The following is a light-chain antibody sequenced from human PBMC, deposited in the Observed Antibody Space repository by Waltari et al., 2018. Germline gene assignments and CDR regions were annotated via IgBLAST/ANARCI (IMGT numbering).Light chain of an antibody. CDR3: AAWDDSLNGVV. V-gene: IGLV1-36*01. Sequence: QSVLTQPPSVSEAPRQRVTISCSGSSSNLGNHAVNWYQQLPGKAPKLLIYYDDLLPSGVSDRFSGSKSGTSASLAISGLQSEDEADYYCAAWDDSLNGVVFGGGTKLTVL. CDR1: SSNLGNHA. CDR2: YDD. J-gene: IGLJ2*01.